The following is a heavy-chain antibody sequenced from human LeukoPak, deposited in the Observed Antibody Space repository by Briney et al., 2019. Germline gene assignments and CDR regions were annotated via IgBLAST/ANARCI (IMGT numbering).Heavy chain of an antibody. CDR3: ARGFYYDSSGSPDDGMDV. CDR1: GYTFTGYY. V-gene: IGHV1-2*02. CDR2: INPNSGGT. D-gene: IGHD3-22*01. J-gene: IGHJ6*02. Sequence: ASVKVSCKASGYTFTGYYMHWVRQAPGQGLEWMGWINPNSGGTNCAQKFQGRVTMTRDTSISTAYMELSRLRSDDTAVYYCARGFYYDSSGSPDDGMDVWGQGTTVTVSS.